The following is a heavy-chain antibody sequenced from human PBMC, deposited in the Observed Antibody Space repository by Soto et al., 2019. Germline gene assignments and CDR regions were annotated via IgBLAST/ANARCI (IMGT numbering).Heavy chain of an antibody. CDR1: GFAVRHNY. D-gene: IGHD2-21*01. V-gene: IGHV3-53*04. CDR2: IYSGGDT. CDR3: AGKTYSIPAGGDV. Sequence: EVQLVESGGGLVQPGGSLRLSCTASGFAVRHNYMTWVRQAPGKGLEWVSLIYSGGDTAYADSVKGRFTISRHTSQNTLYLQMNSLRAGDPAVYFCAGKTYSIPAGGDVWGKGTAVTVSS. J-gene: IGHJ6*04.